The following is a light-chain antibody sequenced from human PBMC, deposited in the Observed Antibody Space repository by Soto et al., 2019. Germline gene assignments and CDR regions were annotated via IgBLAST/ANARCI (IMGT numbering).Light chain of an antibody. CDR1: QSVSRNY. V-gene: IGKV3-20*01. J-gene: IGKJ3*01. Sequence: EIVLTQSPGTLSLSPGATATLSCRASQSVSRNYLAWFQQKPGQAPRLLIHGASSRAAGTPDRFSGSGSGTAFTLTISRLEPEDFAVYYCHHYGDSPIYTFGPGTKVDIK. CDR3: HHYGDSPIYT. CDR2: GAS.